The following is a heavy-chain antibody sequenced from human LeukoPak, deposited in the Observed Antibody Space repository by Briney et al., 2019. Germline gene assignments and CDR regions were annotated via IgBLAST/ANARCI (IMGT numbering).Heavy chain of an antibody. CDR2: ISGSGGST. D-gene: IGHD2-15*01. CDR3: AKAKGYCSGGSCYDLPFDY. Sequence: PGGTLRLSCAASGFTFSSYGMSWVRQAPGKGLEWVSAISGSGGSTYYADSVKGRFTISRDNSKNTLYLQMNSLRAEDTAVYYCAKAKGYCSGGSCYDLPFDYWGQGTLVTVSS. CDR1: GFTFSSYG. V-gene: IGHV3-23*01. J-gene: IGHJ4*02.